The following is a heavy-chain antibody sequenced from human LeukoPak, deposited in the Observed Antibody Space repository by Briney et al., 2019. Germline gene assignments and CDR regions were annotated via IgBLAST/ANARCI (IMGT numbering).Heavy chain of an antibody. J-gene: IGHJ4*02. CDR2: IWYDGSNK. CDR1: GGTFSSYG. D-gene: IGHD1-26*01. Sequence: SCKASGGTFSSYGMHWVRQAPGKGLEWVAVIWYDGSNKYYADSVKGRFTISRDNSKNTLYLQMNSLRAEDTAVYYCARDGELPADYWGQGTLVTVSS. CDR3: ARDGELPADY. V-gene: IGHV3-33*01.